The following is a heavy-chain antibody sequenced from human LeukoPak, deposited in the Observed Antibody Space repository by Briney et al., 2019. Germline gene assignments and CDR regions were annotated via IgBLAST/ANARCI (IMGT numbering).Heavy chain of an antibody. J-gene: IGHJ6*03. CDR3: AKDFWGGSPLGYYYYMDV. V-gene: IGHV3-7*01. CDR1: GFTFSTYW. D-gene: IGHD3-3*01. CDR2: IKEDGSEI. Sequence: GGSLRLSCAASGFTFSTYWMSWVRQAPGKGLEWVANIKEDGSEIYYVDSVKGRFTIPRDNSKNTLYLQMNRLRTEDTAVYYCAKDFWGGSPLGYYYYMDVWGKGTTVTVSS.